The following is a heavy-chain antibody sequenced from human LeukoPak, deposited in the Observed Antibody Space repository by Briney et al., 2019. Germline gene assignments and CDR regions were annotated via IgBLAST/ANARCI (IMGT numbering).Heavy chain of an antibody. V-gene: IGHV3-48*03. Sequence: GGSLRLSCVASGFTFSSFEMNWVRQAPGQGLEWVSKISSSGSTIYYADSVKGRLTISRDNAKNSLYLQMNGLRVEDTAAYYCAREGRLQLIDYWGQGTLVTVSS. J-gene: IGHJ4*02. D-gene: IGHD6-13*01. CDR1: GFTFSSFE. CDR3: AREGRLQLIDY. CDR2: ISSSGSTI.